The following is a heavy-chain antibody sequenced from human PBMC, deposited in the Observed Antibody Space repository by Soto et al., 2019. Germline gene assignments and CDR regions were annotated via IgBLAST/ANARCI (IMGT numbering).Heavy chain of an antibody. CDR2: IDWDANT. Sequence: GPTLGNPTQTLTLTCTFSGFSLSTSRMCVSWIRQPPGKALEWLALIDWDANTYYSTSLKTRLTISKDTSKNQVVLTMTNMDLVDTATYYCARVLWFGYYFCFDPWGKGALVTVSS. CDR1: GFSLSTSRMC. CDR3: ARVLWFGYYFCFDP. J-gene: IGHJ5*02. V-gene: IGHV2-70*01. D-gene: IGHD3-16*01.